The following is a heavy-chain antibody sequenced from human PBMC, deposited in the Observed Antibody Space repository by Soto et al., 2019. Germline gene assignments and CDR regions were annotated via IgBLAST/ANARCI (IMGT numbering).Heavy chain of an antibody. CDR2: ISGSGAFT. Sequence: EVQLLESGGGLKQPGESLRLSCAASGFPFDNYAMTWVRQARGQGPEWVATISGSGAFTKYRDSVEGRFTISRDNAKNSLYLQMDSLRAEDTAVYYCTPYKCSTTSCYWGFDFWGQGTMVTVSS. CDR3: TPYKCSTTSCYWGFDF. J-gene: IGHJ3*01. CDR1: GFPFDNYA. D-gene: IGHD2-2*01. V-gene: IGHV3-23*01.